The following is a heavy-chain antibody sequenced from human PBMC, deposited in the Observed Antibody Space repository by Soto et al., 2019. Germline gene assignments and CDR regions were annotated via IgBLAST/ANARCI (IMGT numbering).Heavy chain of an antibody. CDR1: GYTFSNYD. V-gene: IGHV1-18*01. J-gene: IGHJ4*02. D-gene: IGHD4-17*01. CDR3: AKALDYGDERGIDF. CDR2: ISVYNEDK. Sequence: QVQLVQSGAEVKKPGASVKVSCQTSGYTFSNYDINWVRQAPGQGLEWMGCISVYNEDKNYAQKFQGRVTMTTDTTTNTAYMDLRNLRSDEPAVYYLAKALDYGDERGIDFWGQGTLVNVS.